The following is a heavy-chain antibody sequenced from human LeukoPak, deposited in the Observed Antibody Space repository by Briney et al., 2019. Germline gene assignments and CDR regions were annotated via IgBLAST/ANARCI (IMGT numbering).Heavy chain of an antibody. CDR2: IYHSGST. Sequence: SETLSLTCTVSGGSISSGTYYWAWIRQPPGRGLEWIGTIYHSGSTYYNPSLKTRVTISVDTSKDQFSLNLTSLTAADTAVYYCARDRKYYYHMDVWGKGTTVTVSS. CDR3: ARDRKYYYHMDV. V-gene: IGHV4-39*07. J-gene: IGHJ6*03. D-gene: IGHD1-14*01. CDR1: GGSISSGTYY.